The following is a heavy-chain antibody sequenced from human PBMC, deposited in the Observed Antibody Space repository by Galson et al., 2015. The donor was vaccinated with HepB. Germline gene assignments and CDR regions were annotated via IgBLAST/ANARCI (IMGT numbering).Heavy chain of an antibody. V-gene: IGHV3-23*01. D-gene: IGHD3-10*01. Sequence: SLRLSCAASGFTFRSYAMSWVHQAPGKGLEYVSTISGDDYRYYADSVKGRFTISRDNSRNTLYLQMNSLRAEDTAIYYCAKILSCYPYPGFHIWGQGTMVSVS. CDR2: ISGDDYR. J-gene: IGHJ3*02. CDR1: GFTFRSYA. CDR3: AKILSCYPYPGFHI.